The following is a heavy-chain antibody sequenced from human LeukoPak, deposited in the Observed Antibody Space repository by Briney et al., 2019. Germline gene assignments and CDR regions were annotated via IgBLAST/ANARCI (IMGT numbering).Heavy chain of an antibody. V-gene: IGHV3-48*03. J-gene: IGHJ3*02. Sequence: PGGSLRLSCAASGFTFSSYEMNWVRQAPGKGLEWVSYISSSGSTIYYADPVKGRFTISRDNAKNSLYLQMNSLRAEDTAVYYCARERVACSGATCYSDGFDIWGQGTMVTVSS. D-gene: IGHD2-15*01. CDR2: ISSSGSTI. CDR3: ARERVACSGATCYSDGFDI. CDR1: GFTFSSYE.